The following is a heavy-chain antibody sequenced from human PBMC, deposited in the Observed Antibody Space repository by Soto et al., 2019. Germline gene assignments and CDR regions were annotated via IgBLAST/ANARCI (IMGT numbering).Heavy chain of an antibody. CDR1: GGCISSGDYY. V-gene: IGHV4-30-4*01. CDR2: IYYSGST. CDR3: ARGPPGRPYYYGMDV. D-gene: IGHD3-10*01. J-gene: IGHJ6*02. Sequence: QVQLQESGPGLVKPSQTLSLTCTVSGGCISSGDYYWSWIRQPPGKGLEWIGYIYYSGSTYYNPSLNSRVTISVDTSKNQFSLKLSSLTAAETTVYYRARGPPGRPYYYGMDVWGQGTTVTVSS.